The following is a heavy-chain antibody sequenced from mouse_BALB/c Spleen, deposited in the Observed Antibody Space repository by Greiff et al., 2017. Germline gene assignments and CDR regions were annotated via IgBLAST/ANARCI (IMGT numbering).Heavy chain of an antibody. V-gene: IGHV1-5*01. J-gene: IGHJ4*01. CDR2: IYPGNSDT. CDR1: GYTFTSYW. Sequence: VQLQQSGTVLARPGASVKMSCKASGYTFTSYWMHWVKQRPGQGLEWIGAIYPGNSDTSYNQKFKGKAKLTAVTSTSTAFMHLNSLTSEDSAVYYCARDGGDYWGQGTSVTVSS. CDR3: ARDGGDY.